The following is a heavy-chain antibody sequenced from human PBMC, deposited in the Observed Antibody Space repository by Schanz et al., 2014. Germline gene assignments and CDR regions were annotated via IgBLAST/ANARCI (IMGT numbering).Heavy chain of an antibody. CDR2: MSGSGSTA. J-gene: IGHJ3*02. D-gene: IGHD3-10*01. CDR1: GFTFFGSFA. Sequence: EVQLLESGGGLVQPGGSLRLSCVASGFTFFGSFAMSWVRQAPGKGLEWVSGMSGSGSTADYADSVKGRFTISRDNSRKTLYLQMNSLRAEDTAVYYCAKDFFIGVARGVIISHDAIDIWGQGTKVTVSS. V-gene: IGHV3-23*01. CDR3: AKDFFIGVARGVIISHDAIDI.